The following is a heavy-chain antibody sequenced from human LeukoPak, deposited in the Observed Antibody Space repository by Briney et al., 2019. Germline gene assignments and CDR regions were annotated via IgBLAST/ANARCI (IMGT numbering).Heavy chain of an antibody. J-gene: IGHJ4*02. Sequence: GGSLRLSCAASGFTVSSNYMSWVRQAPGKGLEWVSYISSSGSTIYYADSVKGRFTISRDNAKNSLYLQMNSLRAEDTAVYYCARGRNRYDYAWGSTGLDYWGQGTLVTVSS. CDR1: GFTVSSNY. CDR2: ISSSGSTI. CDR3: ARGRNRYDYAWGSTGLDY. D-gene: IGHD3-16*01. V-gene: IGHV3-11*01.